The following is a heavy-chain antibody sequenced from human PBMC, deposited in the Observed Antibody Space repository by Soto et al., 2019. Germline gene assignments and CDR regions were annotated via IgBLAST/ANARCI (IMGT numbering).Heavy chain of an antibody. Sequence: QVQLVQSGAEVKKPGSSVKVSCKASGGTFSSYAISWVRQAPGQGLEWMGGIIPIFGTANYAKKFQGRVTITAEESTRTAYMELSSMSTEDTAVYYCARDSGGTTVAFGMDVWGQGTTVTVSS. CDR2: IIPIFGTA. V-gene: IGHV1-69*01. D-gene: IGHD4-17*01. J-gene: IGHJ6*02. CDR3: ARDSGGTTVAFGMDV. CDR1: GGTFSSYA.